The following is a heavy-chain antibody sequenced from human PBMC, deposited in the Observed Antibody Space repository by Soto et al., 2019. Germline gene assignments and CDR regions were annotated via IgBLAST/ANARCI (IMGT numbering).Heavy chain of an antibody. J-gene: IGHJ4*02. CDR1: GFTFSSYA. V-gene: IGHV3-30-3*01. D-gene: IGHD3-10*01. Sequence: GGSLRLSCAASGFTFSSYAMHWVRQAPGKGLEWVAVISYDGSNKYYADSVKGRFTISRDNSKNTLYLQMNSLRAEDTAVYYCARDLNYYGSGRSGAEQDYWGQGTLVTGSA. CDR3: ARDLNYYGSGRSGAEQDY. CDR2: ISYDGSNK.